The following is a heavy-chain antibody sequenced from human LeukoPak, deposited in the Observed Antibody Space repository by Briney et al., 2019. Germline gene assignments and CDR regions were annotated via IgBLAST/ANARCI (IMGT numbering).Heavy chain of an antibody. D-gene: IGHD6-19*01. CDR1: GYTFTSYG. J-gene: IGHJ4*02. CDR3: AREVAGRPHPTTN. V-gene: IGHV1-18*01. CDR2: ISAYNGNT. Sequence: ASVKVSCKASGYTFTSYGISWVRQAPGQGLEWMGWISAYNGNTNYAQKLQSRVTMTTDTSTSTAYMELRSLRSDDTAVSYCAREVAGRPHPTTNWGQGTLVTVSS.